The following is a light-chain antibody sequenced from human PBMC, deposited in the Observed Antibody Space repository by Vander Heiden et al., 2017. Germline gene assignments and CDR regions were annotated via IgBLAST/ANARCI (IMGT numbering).Light chain of an antibody. J-gene: IGLJ3*02. CDR1: SSDVGGYNY. CDR2: DVS. Sequence: QSALTQPASVSGSPGRSITISCTGTSSDVGGYNYVSGYQQHPGKAPNLMIYDVSNRPSGVSNRFSGSKSGNTASLTISGLQAEDEADYYCSSYTSSSTLVFGGGTKLTVL. V-gene: IGLV2-14*03. CDR3: SSYTSSSTLV.